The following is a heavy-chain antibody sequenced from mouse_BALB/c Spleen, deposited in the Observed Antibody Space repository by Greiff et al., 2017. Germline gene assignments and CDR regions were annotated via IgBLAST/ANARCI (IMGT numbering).Heavy chain of an antibody. V-gene: IGHV1-55*01. CDR3: ARRGDLFWFAY. CDR2: IYPGSGST. J-gene: IGHJ3*01. CDR1: GYNFTSYW. Sequence: VQLQQPGAELVKPGTSVKLSCKASGYNFTSYWINWVKLRPGQGLEWIGDIYPGSGSTNYNEKFKSKATLTVDTSSSTAYMQLSSLASEDSALYYCARRGDLFWFAYWGQGTLVTVSA. D-gene: IGHD2-13*01.